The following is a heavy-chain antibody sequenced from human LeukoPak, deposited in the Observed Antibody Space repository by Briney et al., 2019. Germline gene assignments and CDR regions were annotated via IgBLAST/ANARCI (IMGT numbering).Heavy chain of an antibody. J-gene: IGHJ4*02. D-gene: IGHD2-2*01. CDR1: GFIFSSYS. Sequence: GGSLRLSCAASGFIFSSYSMNWVRQAPGKGLEWVSYISSSSSTIYYADSVKGRFTISRDNAKNSLYLQMNSLRAEDTAVYYCARDPLYCSSTSCSRGDYWGQGTLVTVSS. CDR2: ISSSSSTI. CDR3: ARDPLYCSSTSCSRGDY. V-gene: IGHV3-48*04.